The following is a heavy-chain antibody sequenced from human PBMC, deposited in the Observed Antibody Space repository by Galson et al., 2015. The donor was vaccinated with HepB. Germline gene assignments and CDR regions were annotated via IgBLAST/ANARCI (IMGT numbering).Heavy chain of an antibody. CDR2: IRSKANNYAT. V-gene: IGHV3-73*01. CDR1: GFTFSGSA. Sequence: SGFTFSGSAMHWVRQASGKGLEWVGRIRSKANNYATVYAASVKGRFTISRDDSKNTAYLQMNSLKTEDTAVYYCTTYCSSTSCYSYAFDIWGQGTMVTVSS. CDR3: TTYCSSTSCYSYAFDI. D-gene: IGHD2-2*01. J-gene: IGHJ3*02.